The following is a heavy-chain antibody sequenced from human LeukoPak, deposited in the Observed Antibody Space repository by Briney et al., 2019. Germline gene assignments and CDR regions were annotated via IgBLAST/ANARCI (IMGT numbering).Heavy chain of an antibody. CDR1: GLIFTTSA. D-gene: IGHD1-1*01. J-gene: IGHJ6*02. V-gene: IGHV3-23*01. Sequence: GGSLRLSCKAAGLIFTTSAMSCGSLDPGRGLEWVSGVSGRGDVTYYADSVKGRFTVSRDNSKNTLYLQMKSLRDDDTAIYYCAKGNNYQVENYYGMYVWGQGTTVTVSS. CDR2: VSGRGDVT. CDR3: AKGNNYQVENYYGMYV.